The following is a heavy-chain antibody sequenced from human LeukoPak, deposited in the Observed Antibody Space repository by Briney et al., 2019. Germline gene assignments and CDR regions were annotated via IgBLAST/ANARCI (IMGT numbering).Heavy chain of an antibody. V-gene: IGHV4-31*03. CDR2: IYYSGST. D-gene: IGHD2-8*01. Sequence: EASETLSLTCTVSGGSISSGGYYRSWVRQHPGKGLEWIVYIYYSGSTYYNPSLKSRVTISVDTSKNQFSLKLSSVTAADTAVYYCARELGYCTNGVCRNWFDPWGQGTLVTVSS. CDR3: ARELGYCTNGVCRNWFDP. CDR1: GGSISSGGYY. J-gene: IGHJ5*02.